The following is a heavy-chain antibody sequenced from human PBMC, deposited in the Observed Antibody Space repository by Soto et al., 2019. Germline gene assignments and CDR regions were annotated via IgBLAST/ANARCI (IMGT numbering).Heavy chain of an antibody. V-gene: IGHV4-31*03. D-gene: IGHD3-10*01. CDR3: AREMVRGLRSFDY. J-gene: IGHJ4*02. CDR2: IYYSGST. Sequence: SETLSLTCTVSGGSISSGGYYWSWIRQHPGKGLEWIGYIYYSGSTYYNPSLKSRVTMSVDTSENQFSLKLNSVTAADTAVYYCAREMVRGLRSFDYWGQGTLVTVSS. CDR1: GGSISSGGYY.